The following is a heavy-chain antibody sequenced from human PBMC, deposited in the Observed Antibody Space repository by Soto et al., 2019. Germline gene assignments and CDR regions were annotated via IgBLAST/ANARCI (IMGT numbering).Heavy chain of an antibody. Sequence: GGSLRLSCAASGFTFDDYAMHWVRQAPGKGLEWVSGISWNSGSIGYADSVKGRFTISRDNAKNSLYLQMNSLRAEDTALYYCAKVRRTYYGSGDFDYWGQGTLVTVSS. CDR3: AKVRRTYYGSGDFDY. CDR2: ISWNSGSI. V-gene: IGHV3-9*01. D-gene: IGHD3-10*01. CDR1: GFTFDDYA. J-gene: IGHJ4*02.